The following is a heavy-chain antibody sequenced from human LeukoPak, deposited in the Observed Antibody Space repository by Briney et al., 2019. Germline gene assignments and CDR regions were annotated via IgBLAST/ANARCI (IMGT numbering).Heavy chain of an antibody. CDR2: IWYDGSNK. CDR3: ARDLVGTTKHYYYGMDV. CDR1: GFTFSSYG. D-gene: IGHD1-1*01. J-gene: IGHJ6*04. V-gene: IGHV3-33*01. Sequence: GRSLRLSCAASGFTFSSYGMHWVRQAPGKGLEWVAVIWYDGSNKYYADSVKGRFTISRDNSKNTLYLQMNSLRAEDTAVYYCARDLVGTTKHYYYGMDVWGKGTTATVSS.